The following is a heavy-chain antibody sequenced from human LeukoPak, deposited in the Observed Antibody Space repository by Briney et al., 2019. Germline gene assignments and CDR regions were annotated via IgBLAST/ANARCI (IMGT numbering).Heavy chain of an antibody. D-gene: IGHD6-19*01. CDR1: GFTFSSYG. J-gene: IGHJ4*02. Sequence: PGGSLRLSCAASGFTFSSYGMHWVRQAPGKGLEWVAVISYDGSNKYYADSVKGRFPISRHNSKNTLYLQTNSLRAEDTAVYYCAKDRLTGYSSGWLQDYWGQGTLVTVSS. V-gene: IGHV3-30*18. CDR3: AKDRLTGYSSGWLQDY. CDR2: ISYDGSNK.